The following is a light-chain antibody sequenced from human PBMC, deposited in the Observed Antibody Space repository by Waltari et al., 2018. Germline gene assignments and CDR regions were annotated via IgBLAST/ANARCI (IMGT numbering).Light chain of an antibody. CDR1: QRISSY. CDR2: DAS. CDR3: QQYDTHPFT. J-gene: IGKJ2*01. Sequence: DSQLTQYPSTLPASAGDRVIITCRASQRISSYLAWYRQQPGKAPRLLIYDASNLQGGVPSRFSGAGSQTEFTLTITGLQPDDFATYFCQQYDTHPFTFGQGTKLEIE. V-gene: IGKV1-5*01.